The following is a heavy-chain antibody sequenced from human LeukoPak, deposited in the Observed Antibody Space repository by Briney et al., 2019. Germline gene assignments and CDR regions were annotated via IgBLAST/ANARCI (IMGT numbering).Heavy chain of an antibody. D-gene: IGHD1-26*01. CDR1: GFTFSSYS. CDR2: ISSSSSYI. V-gene: IGHV3-21*01. J-gene: IGHJ5*02. Sequence: GGSLRLSCAASGFTFSSYSMNWVRQAPGKGLEWVSSISSSSSYIYYADSVKGRFTISRDNAKNSLYLQMNSLRAEDTAVYYCARGSGWEPPNWFDPWGQGTLVTVSS. CDR3: ARGSGWEPPNWFDP.